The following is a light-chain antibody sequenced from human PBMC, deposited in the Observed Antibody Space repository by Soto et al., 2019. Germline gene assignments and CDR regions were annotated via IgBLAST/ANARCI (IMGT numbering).Light chain of an antibody. CDR2: GVS. CDR1: QTVGASQ. V-gene: IGKV3-20*01. J-gene: IGKJ2*01. CDR3: HQYSNPPHT. Sequence: ETVLTQSPGTLSLSPGEGATLSCRASQTVGASQLAWYQQKPGQSPRLLIYGVSNRATDIPDRLGGSGSGTDFTLTISRLEPRDFAVYYCHQYSNPPHTFGQGTKLEIK.